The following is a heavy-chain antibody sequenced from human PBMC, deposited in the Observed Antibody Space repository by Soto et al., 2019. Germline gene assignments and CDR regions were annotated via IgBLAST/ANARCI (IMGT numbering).Heavy chain of an antibody. CDR1: GFTISNYW. V-gene: IGHV3-74*01. Sequence: GGSLRLSCVASGFTISNYWMHWIRQAPGKGLIWVSRISPDGSTTNYADSVKGRFTISRDNAKNTLYLQMDSLRAEDTALYYCTRVISGSSGLFDYWGQGTLVTVSS. J-gene: IGHJ4*02. D-gene: IGHD1-26*01. CDR2: ISPDGSTT. CDR3: TRVISGSSGLFDY.